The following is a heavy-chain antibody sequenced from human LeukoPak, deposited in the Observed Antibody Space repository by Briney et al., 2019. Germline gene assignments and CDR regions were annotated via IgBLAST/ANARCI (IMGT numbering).Heavy chain of an antibody. Sequence: ASETLSLTCSVSGGSISSGDYYWSWIRQPPGKGLEWIGYIHYSGSTYYNPSLKSRFTISVDTSKNQFSLKLSSVAAADTAVYYCAREASRSGSYYFDYWGQGTLVNVSS. CDR2: IHYSGST. J-gene: IGHJ4*02. V-gene: IGHV4-30-4*01. CDR1: GGSISSGDYY. CDR3: AREASRSGSYYFDY. D-gene: IGHD3-10*01.